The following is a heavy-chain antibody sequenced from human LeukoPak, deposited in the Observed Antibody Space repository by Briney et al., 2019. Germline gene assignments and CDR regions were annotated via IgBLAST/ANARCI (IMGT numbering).Heavy chain of an antibody. D-gene: IGHD6-25*01. V-gene: IGHV4-61*08. CDR2: IYPSGNS. CDR1: GGSLSSGGYY. J-gene: IGHJ4*02. CDR3: TRRTRIAAGVYNIDF. Sequence: PSETLSLTCIVSGGSLSSGGYYWNWIRQHPGKGLEWLGYIYPSGNSDYNPSLKSRVSMSVDTSKKQISLRLSSVTAADTAVYYCTRRTRIAAGVYNIDFWGQGTLVTVSS.